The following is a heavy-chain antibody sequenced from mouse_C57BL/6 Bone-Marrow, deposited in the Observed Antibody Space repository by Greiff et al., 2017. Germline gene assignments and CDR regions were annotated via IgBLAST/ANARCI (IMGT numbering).Heavy chain of an antibody. J-gene: IGHJ2*01. CDR2: ISSGGSYT. CDR1: GFTFSSYG. V-gene: IGHV5-6*01. D-gene: IGHD3-2*02. CDR3: ARGRGQLSYFDY. Sequence: EVHLVESGGDLVKPGGSLKLSCAASGFTFSSYGMSWVRQTPDKRLEWVATISSGGSYTYYPDSVKGRFTISRETAKNTLYLQLSSLKSEDTAMYYCARGRGQLSYFDYWGQGTTLTVSS.